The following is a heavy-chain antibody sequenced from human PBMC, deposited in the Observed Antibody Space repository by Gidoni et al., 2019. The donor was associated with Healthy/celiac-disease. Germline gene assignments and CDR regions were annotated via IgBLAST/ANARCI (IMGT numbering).Heavy chain of an antibody. Sequence: EVQLVASGGGLVQPGGSLRLSFEASGFHFSSYAMHWVRQAPGKGLEYVSAISSNGGSTYYANSVKGRFTISRDNSKNTLYLQMGSLRAEDMAVYYCARGDSTMVREKLFDYWGQGTLVTVSS. J-gene: IGHJ4*02. CDR1: GFHFSSYA. V-gene: IGHV3-64*01. CDR3: ARGDSTMVREKLFDY. CDR2: ISSNGGST. D-gene: IGHD3-10*01.